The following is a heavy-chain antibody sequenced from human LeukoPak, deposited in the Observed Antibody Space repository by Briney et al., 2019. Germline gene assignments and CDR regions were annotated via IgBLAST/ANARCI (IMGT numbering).Heavy chain of an antibody. CDR3: ARVGGAEYSSSQPFDY. V-gene: IGHV5-51*01. Sequence: GESLKISCKGSGYSFPTYWIGWVRQMPGEGLEWMGITYPGDSDTTYSPSFQGQVTISADKSISTAYLQWSSLKASDTAIYYCARVGGAEYSSSQPFDYWGQGTLVTVSS. CDR2: TYPGDSDT. CDR1: GYSFPTYW. D-gene: IGHD6-13*01. J-gene: IGHJ4*02.